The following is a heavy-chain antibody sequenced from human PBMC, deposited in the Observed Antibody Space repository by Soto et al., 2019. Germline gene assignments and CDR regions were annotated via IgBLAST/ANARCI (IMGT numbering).Heavy chain of an antibody. Sequence: PSETLSLTCTISGGSISSSSYYWGWIRQPPGKGLEWIGSIYYSGSTYYNPSLKSRVTISVDTSKNQFSLKLSSVTAADTAVYYCARQITIFGVVPYYFDYCVQATRVTVS. V-gene: IGHV4-39*01. CDR3: ARQITIFGVVPYYFDY. D-gene: IGHD3-3*01. CDR1: GGSISSSSYY. CDR2: IYYSGST. J-gene: IGHJ4*02.